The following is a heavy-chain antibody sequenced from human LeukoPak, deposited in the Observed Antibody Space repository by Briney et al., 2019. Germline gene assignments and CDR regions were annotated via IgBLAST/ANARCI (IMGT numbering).Heavy chain of an antibody. J-gene: IGHJ6*02. D-gene: IGHD4-17*01. CDR3: ARAPIDYGDYVHYGMDV. Sequence: SETLSLTCTVSGGSISSYYWSWIRQPPGKGLEWIGYIYYSGSTNYNPSLKSRVTISVDTSKNQFSLKLSSVTAADTAVYYCARAPIDYGDYVHYGMDVWGQGATVTVSS. CDR1: GGSISSYY. V-gene: IGHV4-59*08. CDR2: IYYSGST.